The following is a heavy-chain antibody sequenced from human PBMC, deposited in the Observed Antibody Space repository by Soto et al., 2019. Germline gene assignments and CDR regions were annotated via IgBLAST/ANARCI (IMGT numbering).Heavy chain of an antibody. D-gene: IGHD2-2*01. V-gene: IGHV1-2*04. CDR3: ARGPPTNPSTWFDP. CDR1: GYTFTGYY. Sequence: ASVKVSCKASGYTFTGYYMHWVRQAPGQGLEWMGWINPYSGGTNYAQKFQGWVTMTRDTSISTAYMELSRLRSDDTAVYYCARGPPTNPSTWFDPWGQGTLVTVSS. J-gene: IGHJ5*02. CDR2: INPYSGGT.